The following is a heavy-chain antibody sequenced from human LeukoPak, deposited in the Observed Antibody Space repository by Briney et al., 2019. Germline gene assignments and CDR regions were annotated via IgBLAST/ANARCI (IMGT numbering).Heavy chain of an antibody. CDR3: ARSVGATTDWFDP. J-gene: IGHJ5*02. D-gene: IGHD1-26*01. CDR1: GFTFSTYT. Sequence: SGGSLRLSCAASGFTFSTYTMHWVRQAPGRGLEWVAVLSHDGSNEDYGDSVKGRFTISRDNSKNTLYLQMDSLRAEDTAMYYCARSVGATTDWFDPWGQGTLVTVSS. CDR2: LSHDGSNE. V-gene: IGHV3-30-3*01.